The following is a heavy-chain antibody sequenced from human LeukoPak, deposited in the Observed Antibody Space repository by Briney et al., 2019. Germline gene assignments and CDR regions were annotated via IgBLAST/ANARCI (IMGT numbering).Heavy chain of an antibody. D-gene: IGHD5-12*01. CDR1: GGSISSSSYY. CDR2: IYYSGST. Sequence: PSETLSLTCTVSGGSISSSSYYWGWIRQPPGKGLEWIGSIYYSGSTYYNPSLKSRVTISVDTSKNQFSLKLSSVTAADTAVYYCARDQTLQWLRFSYYYYYGMDVWGQGTTVTVSS. CDR3: ARDQTLQWLRFSYYYYYGMDV. J-gene: IGHJ6*02. V-gene: IGHV4-39*07.